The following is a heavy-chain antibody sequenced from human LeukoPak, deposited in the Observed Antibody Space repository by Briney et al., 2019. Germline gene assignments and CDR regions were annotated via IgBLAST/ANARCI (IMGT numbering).Heavy chain of an antibody. V-gene: IGHV1-69*13. D-gene: IGHD1-1*01. CDR3: ARGTTGTTGAGYYYYMDV. CDR1: GGTFSSYA. J-gene: IGHJ6*03. CDR2: IIPIFGTA. Sequence: SVKVSCKASGGTFSSYAISWVRQAPGQGLEWMGGIIPIFGTANYAQKFQGRVTITADESTSTAYMELSSLRSEDTAVYYCARGTTGTTGAGYYYYMDVWGKGTTVTISS.